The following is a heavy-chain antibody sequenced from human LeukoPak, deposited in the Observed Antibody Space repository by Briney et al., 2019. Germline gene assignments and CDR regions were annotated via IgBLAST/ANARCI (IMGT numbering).Heavy chain of an antibody. D-gene: IGHD3-22*01. J-gene: IGHJ5*02. CDR1: GYTFTSYG. V-gene: IGHV1-18*01. CDR3: AREEGDSSGYSNWFDP. CDR2: ISGYSRKT. Sequence: ASVKVSCTASGYTFTSYGISWVRQAPGQGLEWMGWISGYSRKTNYAQKFQGRVTMTTDTSTCTAYMELRSLRSDDTAVYYCAREEGDSSGYSNWFDPWGQGTLVTVSS.